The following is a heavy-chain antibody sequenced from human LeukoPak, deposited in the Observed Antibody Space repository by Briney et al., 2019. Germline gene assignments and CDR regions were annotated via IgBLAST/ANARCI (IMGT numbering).Heavy chain of an antibody. CDR2: IYYSGST. Sequence: SETLSLTCTVSGGSISSSSYYWGWIRQPPGKGLEWIGSIYYSGSTYYNPSLKSRVTISVDTSKNQFSLKLSSVNAADTAVYYCASPYDSSGYYDYWGQGTLVTVSS. CDR1: GGSISSSSYY. V-gene: IGHV4-39*01. J-gene: IGHJ4*02. D-gene: IGHD3-22*01. CDR3: ASPYDSSGYYDY.